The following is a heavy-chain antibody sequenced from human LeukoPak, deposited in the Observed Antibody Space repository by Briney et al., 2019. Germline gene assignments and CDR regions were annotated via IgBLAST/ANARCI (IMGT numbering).Heavy chain of an antibody. CDR1: GGTFSSYA. D-gene: IGHD5-12*01. J-gene: IGHJ6*03. V-gene: IGHV1-69*01. CDR3: ARDIWESGYAPKGAYYYYMDV. CDR2: IIPIFGTA. Sequence: SVKVSCKASGGTFSSYAISWVRQAPGQGLEWMGGIIPIFGTANYAQKFQGRVTITADESTSTAYKELSSLRSEDTAVYYCARDIWESGYAPKGAYYYYMDVWGKGTTVTVSS.